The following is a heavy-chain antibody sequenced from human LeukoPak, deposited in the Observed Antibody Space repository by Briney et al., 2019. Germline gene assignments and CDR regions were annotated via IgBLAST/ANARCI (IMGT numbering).Heavy chain of an antibody. Sequence: SQTLSLTCTVSGGSISSGGYYWSWIRQHTGKGLEWIGYIYYSGSTYYNPSLKSRVTISVDTSKSQFSLKLSSVTAADTAVYYCARRLWSRGLLDYWGQGTLVTVSS. D-gene: IGHD5-18*01. CDR3: ARRLWSRGLLDY. V-gene: IGHV4-31*03. J-gene: IGHJ4*02. CDR2: IYYSGST. CDR1: GGSISSGGYY.